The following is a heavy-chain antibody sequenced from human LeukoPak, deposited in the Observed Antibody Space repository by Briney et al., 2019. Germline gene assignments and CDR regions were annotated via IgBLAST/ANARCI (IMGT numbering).Heavy chain of an antibody. CDR3: GRGPLIMGAVGGPFEY. CDR2: INPNSGGT. CDR1: GYTFTGYY. D-gene: IGHD6-19*01. Sequence: ASVKVSCKASGYTFTGYYMHWVRQAPGQGLEWMGWINPNSGGTNYGQKFQGRVTLTRDTSISTAYMELSRLRTDDTAVYYCGRGPLIMGAVGGPFEYWGQGTLVTVPS. V-gene: IGHV1-2*02. J-gene: IGHJ4*02.